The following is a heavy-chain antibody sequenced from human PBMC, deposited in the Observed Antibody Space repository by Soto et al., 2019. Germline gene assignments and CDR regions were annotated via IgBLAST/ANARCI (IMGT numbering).Heavy chain of an antibody. Sequence: SETLSLTCAVSGGSISSSNWWSWVRQPPGKGLEWIGEIYHSGSTNYNPSLKSRVTISVDKSKNQFSLKLSSVTAADTAVYYCARGLNRLGDIVVVVAATRGWFDPWGQGTLVTVSS. CDR2: IYHSGST. V-gene: IGHV4-4*02. CDR1: GGSISSSNW. D-gene: IGHD2-15*01. CDR3: ARGLNRLGDIVVVVAATRGWFDP. J-gene: IGHJ5*02.